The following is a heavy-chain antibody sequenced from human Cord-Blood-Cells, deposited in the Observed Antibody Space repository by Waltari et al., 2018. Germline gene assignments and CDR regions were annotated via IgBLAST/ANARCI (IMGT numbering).Heavy chain of an antibody. CDR3: ARLDDSSGYYFDY. Sequence: QVQLQESGPGLVKPSQTLSLTCTVSVGSISSGGYYLSWIRQHPGKGLEWIGYIYYSVSTYYNPSVKSRVTISVDTSKNQFALKLSSVTAADTAVYYCARLDDSSGYYFDYWGQGTLVTVSS. J-gene: IGHJ4*02. V-gene: IGHV4-31*03. CDR1: VGSISSGGYY. D-gene: IGHD3-22*01. CDR2: IYYSVST.